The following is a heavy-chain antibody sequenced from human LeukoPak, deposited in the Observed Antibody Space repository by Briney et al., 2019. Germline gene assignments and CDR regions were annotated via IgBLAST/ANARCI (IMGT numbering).Heavy chain of an antibody. CDR2: ISSSSYI. CDR1: GFTFSSYS. CDR3: ARDAGIAARGFGY. Sequence: GGSLRLSCAASGFTFSSYSMNWVRQAPGKGLEWVSSISSSSYIYYADSVKGRFTISRDNAKNSLYLQMNSLRAEDTAVYYCARDAGIAARGFGYWGQGTLVTVAS. V-gene: IGHV3-21*01. D-gene: IGHD6-6*01. J-gene: IGHJ4*02.